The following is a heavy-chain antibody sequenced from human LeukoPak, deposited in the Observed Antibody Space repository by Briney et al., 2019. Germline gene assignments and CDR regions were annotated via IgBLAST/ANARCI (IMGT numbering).Heavy chain of an antibody. V-gene: IGHV4-39*01. D-gene: IGHD6-13*01. Sequence: PSETLSLTCTVSGGSISSSNYYWGWIRQPPGKGLEWIGGIHHSGSTDYNPSLKSRVTISVDTSKNQFSLKLSSVTAADTALYHCARPYSSTWKGGFDYWGQGNLVTVSS. J-gene: IGHJ4*02. CDR3: ARPYSSTWKGGFDY. CDR2: IHHSGST. CDR1: GGSISSSNYY.